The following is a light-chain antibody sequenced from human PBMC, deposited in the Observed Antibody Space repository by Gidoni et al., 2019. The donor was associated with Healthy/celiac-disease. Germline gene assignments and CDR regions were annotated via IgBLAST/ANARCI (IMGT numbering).Light chain of an antibody. Sequence: SALTQPASVSGSPGQSITLPCTGTSSDVGSYNLVSCYQQHPGKAPNLMIYEGSKRPSGVSNRFSGSKSGNTASLTISGLQAEDEADYYCCSYAGSSTPNWVFGGGTKLTVL. CDR2: EGS. J-gene: IGLJ3*02. V-gene: IGLV2-23*01. CDR1: SSDVGSYNL. CDR3: CSYAGSSTPNWV.